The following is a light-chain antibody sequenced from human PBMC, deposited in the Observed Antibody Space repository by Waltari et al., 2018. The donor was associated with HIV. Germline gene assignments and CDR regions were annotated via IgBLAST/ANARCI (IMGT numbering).Light chain of an antibody. CDR3: QSADTTGSLYV. CDR1: ALPKQY. J-gene: IGLJ1*01. CDR2: KDT. V-gene: IGLV3-25*03. Sequence: SYDLTQPPSVSVSPGQTARITCSGNALPKQYAYWYQQKPGQAPVLLIYKDTERPSGIPERFSGSSSGKTVTLTISGVQAEDEADYYCQSADTTGSLYVFGTGTKVTV.